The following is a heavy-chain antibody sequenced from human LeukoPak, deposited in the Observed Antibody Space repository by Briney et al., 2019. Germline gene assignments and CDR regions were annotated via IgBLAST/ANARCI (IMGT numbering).Heavy chain of an antibody. CDR3: ATLNLSIVVVPYFDY. Sequence: GAPVKVSCKVSGYTLTELSMHWVRQAPGKGLEWMGGFDPEDGETIYAQKFQGRVTMTEDTSTDTAYMELSSLRSEDTAVYYCATLNLSIVVVPYFDYWGQGTLVTVSS. D-gene: IGHD2-15*01. CDR1: GYTLTELS. V-gene: IGHV1-24*01. CDR2: FDPEDGET. J-gene: IGHJ4*02.